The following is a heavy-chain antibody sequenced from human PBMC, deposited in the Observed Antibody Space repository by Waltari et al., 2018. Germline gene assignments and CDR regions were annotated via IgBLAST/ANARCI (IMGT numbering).Heavy chain of an antibody. CDR3: ARLGGDSSGWPFDY. Sequence: QLQLQESGPGLVKPSETLSLTCTVSGGSISSRSYYWGWIRQPPGKGLEWIGSIYYSGSTYYNPSLKSRVTISVDTSKNQFSLKLSSVTAADTAVYYCARLGGDSSGWPFDYWGQGTLVTVSS. D-gene: IGHD6-19*01. CDR2: IYYSGST. V-gene: IGHV4-39*01. J-gene: IGHJ4*02. CDR1: GGSISSRSYY.